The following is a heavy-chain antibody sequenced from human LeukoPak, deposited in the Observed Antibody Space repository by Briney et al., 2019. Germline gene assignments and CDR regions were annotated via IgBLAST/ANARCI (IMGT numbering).Heavy chain of an antibody. CDR1: GYSFTSYW. D-gene: IGHD6-6*01. CDR2: IYHDDSDT. Sequence: GESLKISCKGSGYSFTSYWIGWVGQMPGKGLGWMGIIYHDDSDTRYTPSFQGQVTISADKSISTAYLQWSSLKASDTAMYYCARERSSQGYFDFWGQGTLVTVSS. CDR3: ARERSSQGYFDF. J-gene: IGHJ4*02. V-gene: IGHV5-51*01.